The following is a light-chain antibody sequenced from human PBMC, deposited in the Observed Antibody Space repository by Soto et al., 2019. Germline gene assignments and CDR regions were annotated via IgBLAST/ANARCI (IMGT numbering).Light chain of an antibody. CDR2: GNT. J-gene: IGLJ2*01. Sequence: QSVLTQPPSVSGAPGQRVTISCTGGSSNIGAGFDLHWYRQLPGAAPELLIYGNTNRPSGVPDRFSGSNSGTSASLAITGLQAEDEADYYCQSYDSTLYVVFGGGTKLTVL. CDR3: QSYDSTLYVV. V-gene: IGLV1-40*01. CDR1: SSNIGAGFD.